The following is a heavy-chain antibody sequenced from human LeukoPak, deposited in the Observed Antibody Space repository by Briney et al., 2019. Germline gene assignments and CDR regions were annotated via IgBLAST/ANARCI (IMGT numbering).Heavy chain of an antibody. CDR3: AKDHYWSIDY. D-gene: IGHD3-3*01. J-gene: IGHJ4*02. CDR2: IKGDGIST. CDR1: GFDFSSNW. V-gene: IGHV3-74*01. Sequence: GGPLRLSCAASGFDFSSNWMHWVRHAPGQGLVWVSRIKGDGISTNYADSVKGRFTISRDIAKNTLYLQMNSLRAEDTGVYYCAKDHYWSIDYWGRGTLVTVSS.